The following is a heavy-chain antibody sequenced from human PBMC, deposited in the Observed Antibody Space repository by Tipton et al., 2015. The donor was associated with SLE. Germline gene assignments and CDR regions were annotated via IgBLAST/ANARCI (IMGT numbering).Heavy chain of an antibody. J-gene: IGHJ4*02. D-gene: IGHD6-19*01. CDR2: AYASGST. V-gene: IGHV4-4*07. CDR3: ARDAWARSGHFDY. CDR1: DDSISTYY. Sequence: TLSLTCTVSDDSISTYYWSWIRQPAGKGLEWIGRAYASGSTNCNPSLKSRVTLSVDTSKNQFSLKLSSVTAADTAVYYCARDAWARSGHFDYWGQGTLVTVSS.